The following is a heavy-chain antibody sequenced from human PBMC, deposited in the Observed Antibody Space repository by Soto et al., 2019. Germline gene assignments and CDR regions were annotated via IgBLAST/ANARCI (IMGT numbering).Heavy chain of an antibody. CDR1: GGSINSGNHY. Sequence: SETLSLTCTVSGGSINSGNHYWSWIRQHPGKGLEWIGYIYSSGSTFYNPSLKSRVAISLDTAKNQFSLEVTSVTAADTAIYYCARMTSVNSYYFDYWGQGTLVTVSSGKHIPASVKVSCKASGYTFTSYAMHWSGHPNPRYYYGMDVWGQGTTVTVSS. V-gene: IGHV4-30-4*08. J-gene: IGHJ6*02. CDR3: ARMTSVNSYYFDYWGQGTLVTVSSGKHIPASVKVSCKASGYTFTSYAMHWSGHPNPRYYYGMDV. D-gene: IGHD4-17*01. CDR2: IYSSGST.